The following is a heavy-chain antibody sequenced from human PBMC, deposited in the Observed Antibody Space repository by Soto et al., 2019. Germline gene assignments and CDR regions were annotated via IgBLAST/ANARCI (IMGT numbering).Heavy chain of an antibody. J-gene: IGHJ4*02. CDR3: VKEGYDSSGYYYEASSDY. Sequence: PGGSLRLSCSASGFTFSSYAMHWVRQAPGKGLEYVSAISSNGGSTYYADSVKGRFTISRDNSKNTLYLQMSSLRAEDTAVYYCVKEGYDSSGYYYEASSDYWGQGTLVTVSS. V-gene: IGHV3-64D*06. CDR1: GFTFSSYA. D-gene: IGHD3-22*01. CDR2: ISSNGGST.